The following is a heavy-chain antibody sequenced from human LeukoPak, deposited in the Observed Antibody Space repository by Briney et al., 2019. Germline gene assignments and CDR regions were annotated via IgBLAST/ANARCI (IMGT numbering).Heavy chain of an antibody. D-gene: IGHD4-17*01. CDR1: GYTFTGYY. CDR3: ARVHYGDFLFDY. V-gene: IGHV1-2*02. CDR2: INPNSGGT. J-gene: IGHJ4*02. Sequence: ASVKVSCKASGYTFTGYYMHWVRQAPGQGLEWMGWINPNSGGTNYAQKFQGRVTMTRDTPISTAYMELSRLRSDDTAVYYCARVHYGDFLFDYWGQGTLVTVSS.